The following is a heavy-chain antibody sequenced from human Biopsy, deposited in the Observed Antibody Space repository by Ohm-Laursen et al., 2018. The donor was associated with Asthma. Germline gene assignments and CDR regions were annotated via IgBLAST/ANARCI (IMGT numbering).Heavy chain of an antibody. V-gene: IGHV3-30-3*01. CDR1: RFTYD. J-gene: IGHJ4*02. D-gene: IGHD6-19*01. CDR2: ISYDGSSI. CDR3: ARVGVAGTHIED. Sequence: SLRLSCSASRFTYDMHWVRQAPGKGLERVAVISYDGSSIYYADSVKGRFTISRDNSKNTLSLQMNSLTAEDTAVYYCARVGVAGTHIEDWGQGTLVTVSS.